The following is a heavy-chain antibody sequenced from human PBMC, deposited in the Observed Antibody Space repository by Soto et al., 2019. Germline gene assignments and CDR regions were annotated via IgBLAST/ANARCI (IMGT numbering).Heavy chain of an antibody. CDR1: GFTFSSYS. Sequence: EVQLVESGGGLVKPGGSLRLSCAASGFTFSSYSMNWVRQAPGKGLEWVSSISSSSSYIYYADSVKGRFTISRDNAKNSLYLQMNSLRAEDTAVYYWSRATTYYYYSSGYYYFDYWGQGTLVTVSS. D-gene: IGHD3-22*01. V-gene: IGHV3-21*01. CDR3: SRATTYYYYSSGYYYFDY. CDR2: ISSSSSYI. J-gene: IGHJ4*02.